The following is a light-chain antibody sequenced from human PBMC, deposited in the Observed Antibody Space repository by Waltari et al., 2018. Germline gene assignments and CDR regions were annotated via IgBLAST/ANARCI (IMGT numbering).Light chain of an antibody. CDR1: QGIDTY. CDR2: AAS. Sequence: DIQLTQSPSFLSASVGDRVTITCRASQGIDTYLAWYQQRPGKAPNLLTYAASTLQSGIPARFSGSGSGTEFTLTISSLQPEDFAAYYCLQLSSYPLTFGGGTKVEIK. V-gene: IGKV1-9*01. J-gene: IGKJ4*01. CDR3: LQLSSYPLT.